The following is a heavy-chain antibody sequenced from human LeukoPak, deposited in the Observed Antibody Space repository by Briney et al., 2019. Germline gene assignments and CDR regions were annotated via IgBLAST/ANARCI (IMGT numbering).Heavy chain of an antibody. D-gene: IGHD3-3*01. CDR1: GGSFSGYY. J-gene: IGHJ4*02. CDR2: INHSGST. CDR3: ARSMGYDFWSRSFDY. V-gene: IGHV4-34*01. Sequence: PSETLSLTCAVYGGSFSGYYWSWIRQPPGKGLEWIGEINHSGSTNYNPSLKSRVTISVDTSKNQFSLKLSSVTAAHTAVYYCARSMGYDFWSRSFDYWGQGTLVTVSS.